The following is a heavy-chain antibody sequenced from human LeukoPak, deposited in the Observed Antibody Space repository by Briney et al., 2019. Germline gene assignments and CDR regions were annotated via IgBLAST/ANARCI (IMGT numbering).Heavy chain of an antibody. J-gene: IGHJ4*02. CDR2: IWYDGSNK. CDR3: ARDPDPYYDSSGYYPYDY. D-gene: IGHD3-22*01. Sequence: PGGSLRLSCAASGFTFSSYGMHWVRQAPGKGLEWVAVIWYDGSNKYYADSVKGRFTISRDNSKNTLYLQMNSLRAEDTAVYYCARDPDPYYDSSGYYPYDYWGQGTLVTVS. V-gene: IGHV3-33*08. CDR1: GFTFSSYG.